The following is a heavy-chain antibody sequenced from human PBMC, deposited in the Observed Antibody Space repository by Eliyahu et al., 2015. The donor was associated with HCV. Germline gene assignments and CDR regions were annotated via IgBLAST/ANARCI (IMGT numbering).Heavy chain of an antibody. Sequence: EVQLVESGGGLVXPGGSLRXSCAASGFPFSXAWMSWVCQAPGKGLEXIGRIKSKTDGGTTDYAAPVKGRFTISRDDSKSTLYLQMNSLKTEDTAVYYCTTGAPGGFDYYLDVWGQGTTVTVSS. CDR2: IKSKTDGGTT. J-gene: IGHJ6*03. CDR1: GFPFSXAW. D-gene: IGHD3-10*01. CDR3: TTGAPGGFDYYLDV. V-gene: IGHV3-15*01.